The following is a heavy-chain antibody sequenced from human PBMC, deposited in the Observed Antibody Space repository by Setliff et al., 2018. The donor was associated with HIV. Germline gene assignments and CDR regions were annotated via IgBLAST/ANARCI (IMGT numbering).Heavy chain of an antibody. V-gene: IGHV4-31*03. CDR1: GVSVGSGDYY. Sequence: KPSETLSLTCSVSGVSVGSGDYYWHWIRQHPEKALAWIGYIFHSGDTYYNPSLTSRISMSVDTSKNQFSLELTSLTAADTAVYYCATRPRKAARPFDYWGQGMLVTVSS. J-gene: IGHJ4*02. CDR2: IFHSGDT. D-gene: IGHD6-6*01. CDR3: ATRPRKAARPFDY.